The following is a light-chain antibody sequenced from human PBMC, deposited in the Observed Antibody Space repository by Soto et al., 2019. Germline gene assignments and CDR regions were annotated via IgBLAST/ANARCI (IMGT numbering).Light chain of an antibody. CDR2: EAS. CDR1: SSDVGSRNL. J-gene: IGLJ1*01. Sequence: QSVLTQPASVSGSPGQSITISCTGTSSDVGSRNLVSWYQQYPGKAPKLIIFEASKRPSGVSNRFSGSKSGSTASLTISGLQAEDEADYYCRSHAGGSTYVLGTGTKVTVL. V-gene: IGLV2-23*01. CDR3: RSHAGGSTYV.